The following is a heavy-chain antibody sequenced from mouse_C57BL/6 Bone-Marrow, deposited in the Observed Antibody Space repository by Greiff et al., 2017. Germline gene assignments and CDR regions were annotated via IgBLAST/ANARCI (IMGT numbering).Heavy chain of an antibody. CDR1: GYSITSGYY. Sequence: DVQLQESGPGLVKPSQSLSLTCSVTGYSITSGYYWNWIRQFPGNKLEWMGYISYDGSNNYNPSLKNRISLTRDTSKNQFFLKLNSVTTEDTTTYNCARVPVYYYGSSYAGYAMDYWGQGTSVTVSS. D-gene: IGHD1-1*01. J-gene: IGHJ4*01. CDR2: ISYDGSN. V-gene: IGHV3-6*01. CDR3: ARVPVYYYGSSYAGYAMDY.